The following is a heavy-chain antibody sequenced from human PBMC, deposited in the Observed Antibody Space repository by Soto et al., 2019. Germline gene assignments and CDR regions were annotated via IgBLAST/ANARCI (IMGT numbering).Heavy chain of an antibody. J-gene: IGHJ4*02. CDR2: IYYSGST. CDR3: ARQSYSFGPSNFDY. CDR1: GGSISSSSYY. D-gene: IGHD5-18*01. V-gene: IGHV4-39*01. Sequence: SETLSLTCTVSGGSISSSSYYWGWIRQPPGKGLEWIGSIYYSGSTYYNPSLKSRTTISVDMSKNQFSLKLSSVTAADTAVYYCARQSYSFGPSNFDYWGQGTLVTVSS.